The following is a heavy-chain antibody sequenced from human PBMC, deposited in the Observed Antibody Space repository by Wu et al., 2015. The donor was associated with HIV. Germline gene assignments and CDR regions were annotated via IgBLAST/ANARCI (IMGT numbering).Heavy chain of an antibody. V-gene: IGHV1-69*11. J-gene: IGHJ4*02. D-gene: IGHD1-26*01. CDR1: GSTFNNYA. CDR3: AGRRPEWRYFDY. CDR2: LSPFPGAI. Sequence: QVQLVQSGAEVKKSGSSIKVSCKTSGSTFNNYAFSWVRQAPGQGLEWMGGLSPFPGAINYAQKFRDRVTITADESAGTLYMELTNLQPSDTAIYYCAGRRPEWRYFDYWGQGTLVTVSS.